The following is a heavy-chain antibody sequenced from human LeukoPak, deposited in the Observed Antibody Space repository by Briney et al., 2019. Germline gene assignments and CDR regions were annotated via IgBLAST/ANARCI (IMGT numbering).Heavy chain of an antibody. CDR3: TTEVNYDILTGYYNYFDY. J-gene: IGHJ4*02. CDR2: ISSSSSTI. CDR1: GFTFSSYS. Sequence: GGSLRLSCAASGFTFSSYSMNWVRQAPGKGLEWVSYISSSSSTIYYADSVKGRFTISRDNAKNSLYLQMNSLRAEDTAVYYCTTEVNYDILTGYYNYFDYWGQGTLVTVSS. D-gene: IGHD3-9*01. V-gene: IGHV3-48*01.